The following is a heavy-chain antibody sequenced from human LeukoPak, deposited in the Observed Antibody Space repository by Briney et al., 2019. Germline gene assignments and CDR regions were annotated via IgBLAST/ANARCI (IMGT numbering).Heavy chain of an antibody. Sequence: SETLSLTCTVSGGSISSYYWSWIRQPPGKGLEWIGYIHYSGSTNYNPSLKSRVTISVDTSKNQSSLKLSSVTAADTAVYYCARHPPIQQLEWRRAVPFDYWGQGTLVTVSS. CDR2: IHYSGST. J-gene: IGHJ4*02. CDR3: ARHPPIQQLEWRRAVPFDY. CDR1: GGSISSYY. D-gene: IGHD6-13*01. V-gene: IGHV4-59*08.